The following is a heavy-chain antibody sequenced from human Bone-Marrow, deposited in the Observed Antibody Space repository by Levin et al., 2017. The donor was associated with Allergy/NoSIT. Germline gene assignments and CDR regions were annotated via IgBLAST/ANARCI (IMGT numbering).Heavy chain of an antibody. Sequence: GGSLRLSCAASGFIFDNHAMSWVRQAPGKGLEWVSGITDNGASTFYADSVKGRFTISRDNSENTMYLQLNSLRAEDTAIYYCAKDIVSSIWLDFDYWGQGTLVTVSS. D-gene: IGHD6-13*01. CDR1: GFIFDNHA. CDR3: AKDIVSSIWLDFDY. J-gene: IGHJ4*02. V-gene: IGHV3-23*01. CDR2: ITDNGAST.